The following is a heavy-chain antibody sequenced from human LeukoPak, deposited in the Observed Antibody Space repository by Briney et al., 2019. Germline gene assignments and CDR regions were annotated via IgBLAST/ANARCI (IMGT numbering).Heavy chain of an antibody. J-gene: IGHJ6*03. D-gene: IGHD2-21*01. CDR3: ARDLHRFLRGDYYYYMDV. CDR2: IIPIFGAA. V-gene: IGHV1-69*05. Sequence: VASVKVSCKASGGTFSSYAISWVRQAPGQGLEWMGGIIPIFGAANYAQKFQGRVTITTDESTSTAYMELSSLRSEDTAVYYCARDLHRFLRGDYYYYMDVWGKGTTVTVSS. CDR1: GGTFSSYA.